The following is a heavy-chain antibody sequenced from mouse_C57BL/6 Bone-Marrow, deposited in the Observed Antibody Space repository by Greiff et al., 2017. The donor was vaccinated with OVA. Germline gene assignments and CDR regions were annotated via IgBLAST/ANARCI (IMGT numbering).Heavy chain of an antibody. CDR2: IDPETGGT. V-gene: IGHV1-15*01. CDR3: TILGYGSPYFDF. CDR1: GYTFTDYE. D-gene: IGHD1-1*01. Sequence: QVQLKQSGAELVRPGASVTLSCKASGYTFTDYEMHWVKQTPVHGLEWIGAIDPETGGTAYNQKFKGKAILTADKSSSTAYMELRSLTSEDSSVYYCTILGYGSPYFDFWGQGTTLTVSS. J-gene: IGHJ2*01.